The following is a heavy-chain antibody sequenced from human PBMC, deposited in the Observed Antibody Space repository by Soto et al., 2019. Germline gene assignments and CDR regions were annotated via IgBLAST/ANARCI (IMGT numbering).Heavy chain of an antibody. J-gene: IGHJ6*02. D-gene: IGHD6-6*01. CDR3: ARRIASLYGMDV. Sequence: QVQLVESGGGVVQAERSLRLSCAGSGFPFSSYGMHWVRQAPGKGLEWVAVISDDGSKKYSADSVKGRFTISRDNSKNTLYLQMNSLRVEDTAVYYCARRIASLYGMDVWGQGTTVTVSS. CDR1: GFPFSSYG. CDR2: ISDDGSKK. V-gene: IGHV3-30*03.